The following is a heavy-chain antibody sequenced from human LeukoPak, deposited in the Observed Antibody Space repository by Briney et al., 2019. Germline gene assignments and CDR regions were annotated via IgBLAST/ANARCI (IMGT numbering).Heavy chain of an antibody. CDR1: GYTFSSYH. Sequence: ASVKVSCKASGYTFSSYHIHWVRQAPGQGLEWMGKINPSFNPGVDITSYAQKFQGRVTMTRDTSTNTVYMELSSLRSEDTAVYYCARAWESIAGYYFDYWGQGTLVTVSS. J-gene: IGHJ4*02. CDR3: ARAWESIAGYYFDY. D-gene: IGHD1-26*01. CDR2: INPSFNPGVDIT. V-gene: IGHV1-46*01.